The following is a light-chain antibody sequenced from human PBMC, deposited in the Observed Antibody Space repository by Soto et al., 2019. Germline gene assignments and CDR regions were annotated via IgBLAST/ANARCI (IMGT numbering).Light chain of an antibody. Sequence: DIQMTQSPSSVSASVGDRVSITCRASQGISSWLAWYQQQPGRAPRLLIYTGSSLQSGVPSRFSGTGSGTDFTLTISSLQPEDVATYHCQQANSFPLTVGGGTKVEIK. J-gene: IGKJ4*01. CDR2: TGS. V-gene: IGKV1-12*01. CDR3: QQANSFPLT. CDR1: QGISSW.